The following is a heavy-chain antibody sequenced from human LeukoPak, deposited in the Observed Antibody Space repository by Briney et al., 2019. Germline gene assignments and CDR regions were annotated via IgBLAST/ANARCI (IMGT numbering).Heavy chain of an antibody. CDR1: GFTFSSYG. D-gene: IGHD3-10*01. Sequence: GGSLRLSCAASGFTFSSYGMHWVRQAPGKGLEWVAFIRYDGSNKFYADSVKGRFTIYRDNSKNTLHLQMNSLRAEDTAVYYCERYGTMWGQGTLVTVSS. V-gene: IGHV3-30*02. J-gene: IGHJ4*02. CDR2: IRYDGSNK. CDR3: ERYGTM.